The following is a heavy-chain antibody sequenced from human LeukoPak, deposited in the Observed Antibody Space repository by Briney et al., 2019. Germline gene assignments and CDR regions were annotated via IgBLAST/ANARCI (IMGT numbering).Heavy chain of an antibody. V-gene: IGHV4-39*01. CDR3: ASRVEFYYDSSGYYYFDY. CDR1: GFTFSSYSMN. J-gene: IGHJ4*02. D-gene: IGHD3-22*01. Sequence: GSLRLSCAASGFTFSSYSMNWIRQPPGKGLEWIGSIYYSGSTYYNPSLKSRVTISVDTSKNQFSLKLSSVTAADTAVYYCASRVEFYYDSSGYYYFDYWGQGTLVTVSS. CDR2: IYYSGST.